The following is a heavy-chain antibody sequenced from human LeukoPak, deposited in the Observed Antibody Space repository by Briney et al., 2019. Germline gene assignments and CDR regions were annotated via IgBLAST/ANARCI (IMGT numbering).Heavy chain of an antibody. CDR1: GFTFSSYW. CDR3: ARDPRGYNWFDP. Sequence: PGGSLRLSCAASGFTFSSYWMHWFRQAPGKGLVWVSRINSDGSSTSYADSVKGRFTISRDNAKNTLYLQMNSLRAEDTAVYYCARDPRGYNWFDPWGQGTLVTVSS. V-gene: IGHV3-74*01. J-gene: IGHJ5*02. D-gene: IGHD5-12*01. CDR2: INSDGSST.